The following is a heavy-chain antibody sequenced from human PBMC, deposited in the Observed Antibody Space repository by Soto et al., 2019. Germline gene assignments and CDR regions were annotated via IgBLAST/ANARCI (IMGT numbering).Heavy chain of an antibody. CDR3: AKGRYFDVSGACANF. Sequence: EVRIMESGGGCLQPGGAQRLSCVASGFTFNSYVMRWVRQTPEKGLEWVSAISGSGWQTYYAQSVQGRFTISRENSKSTVYLHMNSLRAEDSGIDYCAKGRYFDVSGACANFWGRGTLVTVSS. CDR2: ISGSGWQT. V-gene: IGHV3-23*01. D-gene: IGHD3-9*01. J-gene: IGHJ2*01. CDR1: GFTFNSYV.